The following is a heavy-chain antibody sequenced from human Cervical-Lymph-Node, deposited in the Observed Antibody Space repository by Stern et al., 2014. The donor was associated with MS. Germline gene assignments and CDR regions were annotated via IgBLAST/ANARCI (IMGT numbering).Heavy chain of an antibody. CDR3: ARSWRSDTSSVSGYYFDY. D-gene: IGHD5/OR15-5a*01. CDR2: ISTNKGKT. CDR1: GYTFTNYG. Sequence: VQLVESGTEVKQPGASVKVSCQSSGYTFTNYGISWVRQAPGQGLEWMGWISTNKGKTIYTQKIQGRVTMTTDTSTSTAYMELRSLRSDDTAVYYCARSWRSDTSSVSGYYFDYWGRGTLVTVSS. V-gene: IGHV1-18*01. J-gene: IGHJ4*02.